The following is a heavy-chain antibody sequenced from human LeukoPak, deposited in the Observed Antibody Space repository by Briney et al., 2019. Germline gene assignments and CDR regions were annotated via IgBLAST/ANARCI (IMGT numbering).Heavy chain of an antibody. CDR2: VSAYKDST. CDR1: GFTFANYG. V-gene: IGHV1-18*01. J-gene: IGHJ4*02. D-gene: IGHD3-10*01. CDR3: ARDPQGDYYGSGSYSDY. Sequence: ASVRVSCKTSGFTFANYGINWVRQAPGQGLEWMGWVSAYKDSTNFAQKFQGRVTMTTDTSTSTAYMELRSLTSDDTAVYYCARDPQGDYYGSGSYSDYWGQGTLVTVSS.